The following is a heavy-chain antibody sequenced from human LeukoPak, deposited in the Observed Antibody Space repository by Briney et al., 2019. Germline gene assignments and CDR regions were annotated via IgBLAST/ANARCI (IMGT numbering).Heavy chain of an antibody. CDR1: GGTFSSYA. CDR3: ARDRRHDAFDI. CDR2: IIPIFGTA. V-gene: IGHV1-69*05. D-gene: IGHD6-6*01. J-gene: IGHJ3*02. Sequence: ASVKVSCKASGGTFSSYAISWGRQAPGQGLEWMGGIIPIFGTANYAQKFQGRVTITTDEYTSTAYMELSSLRSEDTAVYYCARDRRHDAFDIWGQGTMVTVSS.